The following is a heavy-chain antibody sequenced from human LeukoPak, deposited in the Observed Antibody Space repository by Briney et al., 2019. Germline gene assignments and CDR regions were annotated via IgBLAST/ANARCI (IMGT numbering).Heavy chain of an antibody. V-gene: IGHV3-23*01. J-gene: IGHJ4*02. D-gene: IGHD2-8*01. CDR1: GYTFSSYA. CDR3: AKVTSIGRYCTNGVCSPFDY. CDR2: IRDSGGKT. Sequence: GGSLRLSCAASGYTFSSYAMSCVRQAPGKGLEWVSAIRDSGGKTYEAASVKGRFTISRDNSKNTLYLQMNSLRAEDTAVYYCAKVTSIGRYCTNGVCSPFDYWGQGTLVTVSS.